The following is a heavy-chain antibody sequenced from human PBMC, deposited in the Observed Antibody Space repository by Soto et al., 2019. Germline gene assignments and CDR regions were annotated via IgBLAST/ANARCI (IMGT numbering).Heavy chain of an antibody. J-gene: IGHJ4*02. CDR1: GFTFSASS. CDR3: AIEGAGFGY. Sequence: EFQLVESGGGLVQPGGSVRLSCAASGFTFSASSMHWVRQAAGKGLEWLGRIGSKANNYATVYSEVLKGRSIISRDDSQDTMFLEMNNLRTVDTAMYYCAIEGAGFGYWGQGTLVTVSS. CDR2: IGSKANNYAT. D-gene: IGHD1-26*01. V-gene: IGHV3-73*01.